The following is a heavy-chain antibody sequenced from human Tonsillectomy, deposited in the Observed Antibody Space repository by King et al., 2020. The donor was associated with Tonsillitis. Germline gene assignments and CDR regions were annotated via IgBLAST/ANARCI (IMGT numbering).Heavy chain of an antibody. Sequence: VQLVESGGGLVQPGGSLRLSCAASGFTVSSNYMSWVRQAPGKGLEWVSVIYSGGSTYYADSVKGRFTISRDNSKNTLYLQMNSLRAEDTAVYYCARDSSGSGGGMDVWGQGATVTVSS. CDR2: IYSGGST. CDR1: GFTVSSNY. D-gene: IGHD1-26*01. V-gene: IGHV3-66*01. CDR3: ARDSSGSGGGMDV. J-gene: IGHJ6*02.